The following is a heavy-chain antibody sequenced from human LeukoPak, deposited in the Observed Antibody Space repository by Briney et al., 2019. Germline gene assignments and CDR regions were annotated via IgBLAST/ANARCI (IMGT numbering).Heavy chain of an antibody. CDR1: GFTFSSYG. CDR2: ISGSGGST. Sequence: GGSLRLSCAASGFTFSSYGMSWVRQAPGKGLEWVSAISGSGGSTYYADSVKGRFTISRDNSKNTLYLQMNSLRAEDTAVYYCAKVIFSRSSWGDAFDIWGQGTMVTVSS. J-gene: IGHJ3*02. D-gene: IGHD6-13*01. V-gene: IGHV3-23*01. CDR3: AKVIFSRSSWGDAFDI.